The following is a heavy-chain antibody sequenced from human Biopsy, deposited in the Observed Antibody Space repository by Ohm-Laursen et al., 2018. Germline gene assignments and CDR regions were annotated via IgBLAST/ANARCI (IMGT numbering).Heavy chain of an antibody. V-gene: IGHV3-21*06. Sequence: GSLRLSCSASGFPFTGFSMDWVRQAPGKGLEWVASITSGSSYIYYADSVKGRFTISRDNPKNSLYLQMNSLRAADTAKYYCARDPIVGSKADGMDVWGQGTTVTVSS. CDR1: GFPFTGFS. D-gene: IGHD1-26*01. J-gene: IGHJ6*02. CDR3: ARDPIVGSKADGMDV. CDR2: ITSGSSYI.